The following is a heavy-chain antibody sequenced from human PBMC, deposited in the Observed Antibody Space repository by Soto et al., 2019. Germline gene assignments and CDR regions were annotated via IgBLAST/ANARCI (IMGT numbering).Heavy chain of an antibody. D-gene: IGHD3-3*01. CDR3: ARVRDFWSGHPFDC. CDR2: ISAHNGNT. V-gene: IGHV1-18*01. CDR1: GYTFTSYG. J-gene: IGHJ4*02. Sequence: ASVKVSCKASGYTFTSYGISWVRQAPGQGLEWMGWISAHNGNTNYAQKLQGRVTVTTDTPTSTAYMELRSLRSDDTAVYYCARVRDFWSGHPFDCWGQGTLVTVSS.